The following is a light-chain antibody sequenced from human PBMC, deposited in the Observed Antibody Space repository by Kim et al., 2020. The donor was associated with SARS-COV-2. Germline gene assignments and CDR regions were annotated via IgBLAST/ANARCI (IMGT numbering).Light chain of an antibody. CDR1: NIGSKS. CDR2: YDS. CDR3: QVWDSSSDHVV. V-gene: IGLV3-21*04. Sequence: PGKTARTTCGGNNIGSKSVHWYQPRPGQAPVLVIYYDSDRPSGIPARFSGSNSGNTATLAISRVEAGDEADYYCQVWDSSSDHVVFGGGTKLTVL. J-gene: IGLJ2*01.